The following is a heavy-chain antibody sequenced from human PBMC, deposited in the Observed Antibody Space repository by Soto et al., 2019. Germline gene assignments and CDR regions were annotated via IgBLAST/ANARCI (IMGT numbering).Heavy chain of an antibody. D-gene: IGHD3-10*01. Sequence: GGSLRLSCAASGFTFSSYAMSWVRQAPGKGLEWVSAISGSGGSTYYADSVKGRFTISRDNSKNTLYLQMNSLRAEDTVVYYCAKDSMVRGGKKFDYWGQGTLVTVSS. CDR3: AKDSMVRGGKKFDY. CDR2: ISGSGGST. V-gene: IGHV3-23*01. CDR1: GFTFSSYA. J-gene: IGHJ4*02.